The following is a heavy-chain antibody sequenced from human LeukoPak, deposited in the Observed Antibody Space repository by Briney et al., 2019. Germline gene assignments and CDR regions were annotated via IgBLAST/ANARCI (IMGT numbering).Heavy chain of an antibody. CDR2: INPNSGGT. Sequence: ASVKVSCKASGYTFTGYYMHWVRQAPGQGLEWMGRINPNSGGTNYAQKFQGRVTITADESTSTAYMELSNLRSEDTAVYYCARDFPLYYYGSGSYYALGYWGQGTLVTVSS. CDR3: ARDFPLYYYGSGSYYALGY. J-gene: IGHJ4*02. V-gene: IGHV1-2*06. D-gene: IGHD3-10*01. CDR1: GYTFTGYY.